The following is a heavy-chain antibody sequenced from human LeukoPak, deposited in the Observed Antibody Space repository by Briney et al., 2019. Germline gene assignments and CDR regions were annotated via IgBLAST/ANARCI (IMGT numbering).Heavy chain of an antibody. V-gene: IGHV3-74*01. CDR2: INSDGSST. J-gene: IGHJ5*02. CDR1: GFTFSSYW. D-gene: IGHD4-17*01. Sequence: PGGSLRLSCAASGFTFSSYWMHWVRQAPGKGLVWVSRINSDGSSTSYANSVKGRFTISRDNAKNTLYLQMNSLRAEDTAVYYCAKGARGDTVTSIVGLNWFDPWGQGTLVTVSS. CDR3: AKGARGDTVTSIVGLNWFDP.